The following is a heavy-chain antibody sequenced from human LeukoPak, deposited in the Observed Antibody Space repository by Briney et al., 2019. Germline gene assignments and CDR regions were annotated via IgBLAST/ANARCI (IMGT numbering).Heavy chain of an antibody. CDR1: GYTSTGYY. Sequence: GASVKVSCKASGYTSTGYYMHWVRQAPGQGLEWMGRINPNSGGTNYAQKFQGRVTMTRDTSISTAYMELSRLRSDDTAVYYCAREWKPYYYGMDVWGQGTTVTVSS. CDR3: AREWKPYYYGMDV. V-gene: IGHV1-2*06. J-gene: IGHJ6*02. CDR2: INPNSGGT. D-gene: IGHD1-1*01.